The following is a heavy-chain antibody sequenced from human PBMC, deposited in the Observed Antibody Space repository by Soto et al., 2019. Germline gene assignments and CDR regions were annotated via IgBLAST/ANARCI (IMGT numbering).Heavy chain of an antibody. V-gene: IGHV3-21*06. CDR1: TFNSYS. CDR2: ISSGSAYI. D-gene: IGHD1-26*01. J-gene: IGHJ5*02. CDR3: TRDQGGSYDSRFDP. Sequence: EVQLVEAGGGLVKPGGSLRLSCTFTFNSYSLNWVRQAPGKGLEWVSSISSGSAYIKYADSVEARFTISRDNANNLLYLLMSSLRVDVTAVYYCTRDQGGSYDSRFDPWGQGTLVTVSS.